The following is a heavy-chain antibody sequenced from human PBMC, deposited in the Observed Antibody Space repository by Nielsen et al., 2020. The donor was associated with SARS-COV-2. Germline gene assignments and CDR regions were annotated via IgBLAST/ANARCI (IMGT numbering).Heavy chain of an antibody. CDR2: ISYDGSNK. J-gene: IGHJ6*02. V-gene: IGHV3-30*03. CDR1: GFTFSSYG. D-gene: IGHD3-3*01. CDR3: AREGVWLLLGMDV. Sequence: GESLKISCAASGFTFSSYGMHWVRQAPGKGLEWVAVISYDGSNKYYADSVKGRFTISRDNSKNTLYLQMNSLRAEDTAVYYCAREGVWLLLGMDVWGQGTTVTVSS.